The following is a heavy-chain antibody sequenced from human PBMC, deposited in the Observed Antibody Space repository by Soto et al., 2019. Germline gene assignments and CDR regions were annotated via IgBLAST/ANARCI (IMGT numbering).Heavy chain of an antibody. CDR2: INPNSGGT. D-gene: IGHD3-9*01. Sequence: ASVKVSCKASGYTFTGYYMHWVRQAPGQGLEWMGWINPNSGGTNYAQKFQGWVTMTRDTSISTAYMELRSLRSDDTAVYYCARDTLRYFDSLPTFDYWGQGTLVTLSS. CDR1: GYTFTGYY. J-gene: IGHJ4*02. CDR3: ARDTLRYFDSLPTFDY. V-gene: IGHV1-2*04.